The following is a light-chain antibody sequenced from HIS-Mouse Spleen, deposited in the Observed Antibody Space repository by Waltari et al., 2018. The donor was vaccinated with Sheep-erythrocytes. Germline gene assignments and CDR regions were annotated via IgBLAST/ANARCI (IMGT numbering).Light chain of an antibody. CDR2: EVS. CDR3: SSYAGSNNWV. V-gene: IGLV2-8*01. CDR1: SSDVGGYNY. Sequence: QSALTQPPSASGSPGQSVTISCTGTSSDVGGYNYVSWYQQPPGKAPKLMIYEVSMRPSGVPDRFSGSKSGNTASLTVSGLQAEDEADYYCSSYAGSNNWVFGGGTKLTVL. J-gene: IGLJ3*02.